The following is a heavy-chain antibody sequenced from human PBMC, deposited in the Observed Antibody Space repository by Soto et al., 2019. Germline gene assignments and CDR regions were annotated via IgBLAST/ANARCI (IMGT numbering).Heavy chain of an antibody. J-gene: IGHJ4*02. V-gene: IGHV4-59*01. Sequence: SDTLSLTWTVSGGSISSYYWSWIRQPPGKGLEWIGYIYYSGSTNYNPSLKSRVTISVDTSKNQFSLKLSSVTAADTAVYYCARSRGGYFDYWGQGTLVTVSS. CDR1: GGSISSYY. CDR2: IYYSGST. CDR3: ARSRGGYFDY. D-gene: IGHD3-16*01.